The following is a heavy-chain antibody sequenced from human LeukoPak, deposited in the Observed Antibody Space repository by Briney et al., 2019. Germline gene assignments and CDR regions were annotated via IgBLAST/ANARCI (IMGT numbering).Heavy chain of an antibody. V-gene: IGHV4-61*01. Sequence: SQTLSLTCTVSGASFSRGTYYWSWIRQPPGKGLEWIGYVYYSGSTSYNPSLKSRVTISVDTSKNQFSLELSSVTAADTAVYYCARHGIVDTSRKYYFDYWGQGTLVTVSS. CDR3: ARHGIVDTSRKYYFDY. CDR1: GASFSRGTYY. J-gene: IGHJ4*02. D-gene: IGHD5-18*01. CDR2: VYYSGST.